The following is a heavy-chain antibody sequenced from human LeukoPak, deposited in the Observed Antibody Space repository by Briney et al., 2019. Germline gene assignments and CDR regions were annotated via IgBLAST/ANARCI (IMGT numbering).Heavy chain of an antibody. CDR1: GFTFSSYS. D-gene: IGHD3-22*01. Sequence: GGSLRLSCAASGFTFSSYSMHWVRQAPGKGLEWVAVIWYDGSRKYYGESVKGRFTISRDNSKNTLYLQMNSLRAEDTAVYYCARDPTAYYDSSGYYLNTIDFWGQGTLVTVSS. J-gene: IGHJ4*02. CDR3: ARDPTAYYDSSGYYLNTIDF. CDR2: IWYDGSRK. V-gene: IGHV3-33*01.